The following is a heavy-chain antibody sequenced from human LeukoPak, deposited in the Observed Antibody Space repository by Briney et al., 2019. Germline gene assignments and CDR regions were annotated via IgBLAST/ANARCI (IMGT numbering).Heavy chain of an antibody. V-gene: IGHV1-18*01. D-gene: IGHD3-22*01. Sequence: SVKVSCKASGYTFTSYGISWVRQAPGQGLEWMGWISAYNGNTNYAQKLQGRVTMTTDTSTSTAYMELRSLRSDDTAVYYCAGFTMIEGDAFDIWGQGTMVTVSS. CDR2: ISAYNGNT. CDR1: GYTFTSYG. J-gene: IGHJ3*02. CDR3: AGFTMIEGDAFDI.